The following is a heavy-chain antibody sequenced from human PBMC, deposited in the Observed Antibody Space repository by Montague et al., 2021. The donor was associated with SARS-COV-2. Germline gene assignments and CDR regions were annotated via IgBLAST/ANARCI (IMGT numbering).Heavy chain of an antibody. D-gene: IGHD3-10*01. CDR3: VRVSWYYYGSGAFDY. Sequence: ETLSLTCTVSGRSIISTSSYWGWIRQPPGGGLEWIGSISHRENTXYNPSLTSPVTISVDTSKNQFYMKMISVTAADTGIYYCVRVSWYYYGSGAFDYWGQGTLVTVSS. CDR1: GRSIISTSSY. J-gene: IGHJ4*02. V-gene: IGHV4-39*07. CDR2: ISHRENT.